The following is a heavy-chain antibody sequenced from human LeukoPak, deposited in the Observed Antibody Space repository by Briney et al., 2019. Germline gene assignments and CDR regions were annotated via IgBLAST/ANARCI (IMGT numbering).Heavy chain of an antibody. D-gene: IGHD6-6*01. CDR1: GYTFSDYY. CDR2: INPNSGGT. V-gene: IGHV1-2*02. Sequence: ASVKVSCKASGYTFSDYYMHWVRQAPGQGLEWMGWINPNSGGTNYAQKFQGRVTMTRDTSISTAYMELSRLRSDDTAVYYCARDSSDDVYYMDVWGKGTTVTVSS. J-gene: IGHJ6*03. CDR3: ARDSSDDVYYMDV.